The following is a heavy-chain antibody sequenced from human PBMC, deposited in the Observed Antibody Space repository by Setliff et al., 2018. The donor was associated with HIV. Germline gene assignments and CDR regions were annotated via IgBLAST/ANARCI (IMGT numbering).Heavy chain of an antibody. CDR1: GFAFSGHQ. CDR2: VKQDGTET. Sequence: GGSLRLSCAASGFAFSGHQMSWVRQAPGKGLESVANVKQDGTETLYVDSVKGRFTISRDNANNSLYLQIHSLTAEDTAVYYCAIEDGCGGHYHSWGQGTLVTVSS. J-gene: IGHJ4*02. D-gene: IGHD2-21*01. V-gene: IGHV3-7*01. CDR3: AIEDGCGGHYHS.